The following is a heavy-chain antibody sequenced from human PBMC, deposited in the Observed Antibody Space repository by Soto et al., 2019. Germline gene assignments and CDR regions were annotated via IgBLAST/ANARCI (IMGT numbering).Heavy chain of an antibody. CDR3: ARGDRGAFDL. CDR2: IHSDGSST. D-gene: IGHD1-26*01. J-gene: IGHJ3*01. V-gene: IGHV3-74*01. CDR1: GFTFSYYW. Sequence: EVQLVESGGGLVRPGGSLRLSCAASGFTFSYYWMHWVRQAPGKGLVWVSRIHSDGSSTTYADFVKGRFIISRDNARNTVELQMSSVRVEDTAEYYCARGDRGAFDLWGQGTVVTVSS.